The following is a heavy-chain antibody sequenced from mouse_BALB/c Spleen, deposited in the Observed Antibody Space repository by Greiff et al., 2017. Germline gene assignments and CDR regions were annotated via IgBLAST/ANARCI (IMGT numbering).Heavy chain of an antibody. CDR2: IDPENGDT. Sequence: EVQLQQSGAELVRSGASVKLSCTASGFNIKDYYMHWVKQRPEQGLEWIGWIDPENGDTEYAPKFQGKATMTADTSSNTAYLQLSSLTSEDTAVYYCNAATGRAMDYWGQGTSVTVSS. J-gene: IGHJ4*01. D-gene: IGHD1-1*01. CDR1: GFNIKDYY. CDR3: NAATGRAMDY. V-gene: IGHV14-4*02.